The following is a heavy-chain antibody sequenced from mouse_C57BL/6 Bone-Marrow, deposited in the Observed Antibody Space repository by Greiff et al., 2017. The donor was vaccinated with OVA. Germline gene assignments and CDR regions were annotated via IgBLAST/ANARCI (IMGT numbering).Heavy chain of an antibody. D-gene: IGHD1-1*01. V-gene: IGHV1-75*01. J-gene: IGHJ2*01. Sequence: QVQLQQSGPELVKPGASVKISCKASGYTFTDYYINWVKQRPGQGLEWIGWIFPGSGSTYYNEKFKGKATLTVDKSSSTAYMLLSSLTSEDSAVYFCASWVYSGSSYTYFDYWGQGTTLTVSS. CDR1: GYTFTDYY. CDR2: IFPGSGST. CDR3: ASWVYSGSSYTYFDY.